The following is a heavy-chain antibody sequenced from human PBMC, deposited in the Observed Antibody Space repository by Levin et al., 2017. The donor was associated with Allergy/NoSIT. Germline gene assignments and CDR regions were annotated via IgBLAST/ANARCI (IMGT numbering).Heavy chain of an antibody. CDR3: ARDLGGDYGSLGY. V-gene: IGHV3-30*03. CDR1: GFTFSNYG. D-gene: IGHD4-17*01. J-gene: IGHJ4*02. Sequence: GGSLRLSCAASGFTFSNYGMHWVRQAPGKGLEWVAVISYDGSNKYYADSVKGRFTISRDNSKSTLYLEINSLRVDDTAVYYCARDLGGDYGSLGYWGQGTLVTVSS. CDR2: ISYDGSNK.